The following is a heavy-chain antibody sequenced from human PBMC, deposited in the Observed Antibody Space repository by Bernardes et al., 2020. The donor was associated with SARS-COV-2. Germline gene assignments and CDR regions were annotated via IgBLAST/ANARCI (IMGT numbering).Heavy chain of an antibody. D-gene: IGHD6-19*01. CDR3: AKDRVAVAGTTGYQWVLNYYYGMDV. CDR1: GFTFSSYG. J-gene: IGHJ6*02. Sequence: GSLRLSCAASGFTFSSYGMHWVRQAPGKGLEWVAVISYDGSNKYYADSVKGRFTISRDNSKNTLYLQMNSLRAEDTAVYYCAKDRVAVAGTTGYQWVLNYYYGMDVWGQGTTVTVSS. CDR2: ISYDGSNK. V-gene: IGHV3-30*18.